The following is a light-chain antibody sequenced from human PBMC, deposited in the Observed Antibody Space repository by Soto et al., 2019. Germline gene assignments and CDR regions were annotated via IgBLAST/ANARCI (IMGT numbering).Light chain of an antibody. CDR1: QSLSRY. V-gene: IGKV3-11*01. CDR3: QQRDFWPPLVT. Sequence: EIVMTQSPATLSLAPGERSTLSFSSSQSLSRYLAWYQQKPGQAPRLLIHETSKRATGVSARFSGSGSGTDFTLTISSLEPEDFAVYYCQQRDFWPPLVTFGPGTKVDIK. CDR2: ETS. J-gene: IGKJ3*01.